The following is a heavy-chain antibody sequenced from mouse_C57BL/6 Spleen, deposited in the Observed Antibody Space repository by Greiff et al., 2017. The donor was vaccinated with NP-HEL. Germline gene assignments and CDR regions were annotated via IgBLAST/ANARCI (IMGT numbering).Heavy chain of an antibody. CDR2: INPSTGGT. CDR1: GYSFTGYY. CDR3: ARDYYGSSYYAMDY. D-gene: IGHD1-1*01. V-gene: IGHV1-42*01. J-gene: IGHJ4*01. Sequence: EVMLVESGPELVKPGASVKISCKASGYSFTGYYMNWVKQSPEKSLEWIGEINPSTGGTTYNQKFKAKATLTVDKSSSTAYMQLKSLTSEDSAVYYCARDYYGSSYYAMDYWGQGTSVTVSS.